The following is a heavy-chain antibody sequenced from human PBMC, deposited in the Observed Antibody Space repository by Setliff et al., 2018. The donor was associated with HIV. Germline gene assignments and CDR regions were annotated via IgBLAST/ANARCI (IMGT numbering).Heavy chain of an antibody. CDR3: VYRPD. CDR1: GFTFSNYD. J-gene: IGHJ4*02. D-gene: IGHD4-4*01. Sequence: GGSLRLSCAASGFTFSNYDMNWVRQAPGRGLEWISHISSSTGRAIYYADSVKGRFTISRDDPKNSLYLQMNSLRVEDTAVYYCVYRPDWGQGTLVTVSS. V-gene: IGHV3-48*03. CDR2: ISSSTGRAI.